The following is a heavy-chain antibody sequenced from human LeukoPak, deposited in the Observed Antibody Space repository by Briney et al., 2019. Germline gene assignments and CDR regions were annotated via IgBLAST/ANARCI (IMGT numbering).Heavy chain of an antibody. CDR2: IDGSGVSI. V-gene: IGHV3-23*01. CDR1: GFTFTKYV. CDR3: AKDLGWELPAEAY. D-gene: IGHD1-26*01. J-gene: IGHJ4*02. Sequence: GGSLRLSCVASGFTFTKYVTNWVRQAPGKGLECLSSIDGSGVSISYADSVKGRFTISRDNSNNTLYLQMNSLRAEDTAMYFCAKDLGWELPAEAYWGQGVLVTVSS.